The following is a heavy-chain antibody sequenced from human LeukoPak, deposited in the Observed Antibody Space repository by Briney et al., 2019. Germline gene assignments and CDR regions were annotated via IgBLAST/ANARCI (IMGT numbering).Heavy chain of an antibody. CDR1: GFIFSGSA. CDR3: AKDLEVWFGESPVDY. D-gene: IGHD3-10*01. CDR2: ISYEGSNK. J-gene: IGHJ4*02. Sequence: EPGGSLKLSCAASGFIFSGSAMHWVRQAPGKGLEWVAVISYEGSNKYYADSVKGRFTISRDNSKYTLYLQMNSLRSEDTAVYYCAKDLEVWFGESPVDYWGQGTLVTVSS. V-gene: IGHV3-30*04.